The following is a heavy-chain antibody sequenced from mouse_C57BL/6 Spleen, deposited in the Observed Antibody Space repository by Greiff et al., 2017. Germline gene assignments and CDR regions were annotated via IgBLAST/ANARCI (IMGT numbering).Heavy chain of an antibody. CDR2: ISPSDSET. CDR1: GYPFTSYW. D-gene: IGHD2-4*01. J-gene: IGHJ3*01. Sequence: QVQLQQPGAELVRPGSSVKLSCKASGYPFTSYWMDWVKQRPGQGLEWIGNISPSDSETHYNQKFKDKATLTVDKSSSTAYMQLSSLTSEDSAVYYCARAYYDYRGPFAYWGQGTLVTVSA. CDR3: ARAYYDYRGPFAY. V-gene: IGHV1-61*01.